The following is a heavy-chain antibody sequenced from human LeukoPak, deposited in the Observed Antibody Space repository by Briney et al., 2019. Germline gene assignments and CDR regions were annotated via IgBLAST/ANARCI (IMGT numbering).Heavy chain of an antibody. V-gene: IGHV4-34*01. Sequence: PSETLSLTCAVYGGSFSGYYWSWIRQPPGKGLEWIGEINHSGSTNYNPSLKSRVTISVDTSKNQFSLKLSSVTAADTAVYYCARHAADTAMVDWGQGTLVTVSS. CDR2: INHSGST. CDR3: ARHAADTAMVD. CDR1: GGSFSGYY. D-gene: IGHD5-18*01. J-gene: IGHJ4*02.